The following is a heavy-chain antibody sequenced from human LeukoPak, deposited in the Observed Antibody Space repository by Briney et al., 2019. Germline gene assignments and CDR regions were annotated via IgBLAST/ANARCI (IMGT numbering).Heavy chain of an antibody. D-gene: IGHD6-19*01. CDR2: INTDGTST. CDR3: ARAYSSGWS. J-gene: IGHJ5*02. V-gene: IGHV3-74*01. Sequence: GGSLRLSCAASGFTLSSYWMHWVRQAPGKGLVWVSRINTDGTSTTYADSVKGRFTISRDNAKDTLYLQMNSLRADDTAVYYCARAYSSGWSWGQGTLVTVSS. CDR1: GFTLSSYW.